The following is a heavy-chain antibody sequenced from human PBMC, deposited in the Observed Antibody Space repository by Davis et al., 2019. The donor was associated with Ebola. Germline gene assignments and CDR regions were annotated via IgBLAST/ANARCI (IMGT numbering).Heavy chain of an antibody. CDR1: GGSISSYY. V-gene: IGHV4-59*12. CDR3: ARVTYCSGGSCYDFDY. D-gene: IGHD2-15*01. J-gene: IGHJ4*02. CDR2: IYYSGST. Sequence: MPSETLSLTCTVSGGSISSYYWSWIRQPPGKGLAWIGYIYYSGSTYYNPSLKSRVTISVDTSKNQFSLKLSSVTAADTAVYYCARVTYCSGGSCYDFDYWGQGTLVTVSS.